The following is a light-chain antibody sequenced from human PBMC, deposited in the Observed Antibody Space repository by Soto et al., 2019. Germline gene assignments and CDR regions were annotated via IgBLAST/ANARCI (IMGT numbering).Light chain of an antibody. V-gene: IGKV3D-7*01. Sequence: MTQSPSTLSASVGDRFTLSCRASQSVSSSYLTWYQQKPGQAPRLRIYGASTRATGIPARFSGSGSGTDFTLTISSLQPEDFAVYYCQQDYNLPPFGQGTKVDI. CDR2: GAS. J-gene: IGKJ1*01. CDR1: QSVSSSY. CDR3: QQDYNLPP.